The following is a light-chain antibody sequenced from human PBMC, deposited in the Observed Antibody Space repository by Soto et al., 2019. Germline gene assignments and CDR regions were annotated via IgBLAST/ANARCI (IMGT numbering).Light chain of an antibody. V-gene: IGKV3D-20*01. CDR3: QQFSTSLT. J-gene: IGKJ4*01. Sequence: EIVLTQSPATLSLSPGERATLSCGASQSISSTYLAWYQQRPGLAPRLLIYDVSNRFTGVPDRFIGSGSGTDFTLTISRLEPEDFAVYYCQQFSTSLTFGEGTKVEIK. CDR1: QSISSTY. CDR2: DVS.